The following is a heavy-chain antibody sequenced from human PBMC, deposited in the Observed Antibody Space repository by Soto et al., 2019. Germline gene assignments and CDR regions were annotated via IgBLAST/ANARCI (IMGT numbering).Heavy chain of an antibody. CDR2: ISSSSSYI. Sequence: EVQLVESGGGLVKPGGSLRLSCAASGFTFSSYSMNWVRQAPGKGLEWVSSISSSSSYIYYADSVKGRFTISRDNAKNSLYLQMNSLRAEDTAVYYCARDHSSSWSSYFDYWGQGTLVTVSS. D-gene: IGHD6-13*01. CDR1: GFTFSSYS. J-gene: IGHJ4*02. V-gene: IGHV3-21*01. CDR3: ARDHSSSWSSYFDY.